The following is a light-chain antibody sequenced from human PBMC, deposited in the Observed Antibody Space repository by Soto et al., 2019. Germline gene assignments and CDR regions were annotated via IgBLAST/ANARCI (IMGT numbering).Light chain of an antibody. CDR1: SSDVGGYNY. CDR2: DVS. J-gene: IGLJ1*01. V-gene: IGLV2-14*03. Sequence: QSVLTQPASVSGPPGQSITISCTGTSSDVGGYNYVSWYQQYPGKAPKFMIYDVSNRPSGVSNRFSGSKSGNTASLTISGLQAEDEADYYCSSFTGSNYVFGTGTKVTVL. CDR3: SSFTGSNYV.